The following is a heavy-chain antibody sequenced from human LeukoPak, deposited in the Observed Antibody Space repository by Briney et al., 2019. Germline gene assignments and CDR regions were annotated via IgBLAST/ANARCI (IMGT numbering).Heavy chain of an antibody. CDR3: ARGEQWLVRKKIDI. V-gene: IGHV4-39*07. CDR1: GGSISSSSYY. Sequence: PSETLSLTCTVSGGSISSSSYYWGWIRQPPWKGLEWIGSIYYSGSTYYNPSLKSRVTISVDTSKNQFSLKLSSVTAADTAVYYCARGEQWLVRKKIDIWGQGTMVTVSS. D-gene: IGHD6-19*01. J-gene: IGHJ3*02. CDR2: IYYSGST.